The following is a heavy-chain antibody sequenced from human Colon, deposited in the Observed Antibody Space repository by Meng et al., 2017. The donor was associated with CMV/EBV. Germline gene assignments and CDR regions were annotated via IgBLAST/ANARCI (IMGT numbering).Heavy chain of an antibody. Sequence: QVQLEQSGAGGKKAGSSVKVSCKASKGTFTSYPISWVRQGPGQGFEWVGGIITISGTTDYAQKFQGRVTITADESTSTAYMKLSNLRSEDTAIYYCARVICGGDCYLDYWGRGTLVTVSS. CDR2: IITISGTT. CDR3: ARVICGGDCYLDY. J-gene: IGHJ4*02. D-gene: IGHD2-21*02. V-gene: IGHV1-69*12. CDR1: KGTFTSYP.